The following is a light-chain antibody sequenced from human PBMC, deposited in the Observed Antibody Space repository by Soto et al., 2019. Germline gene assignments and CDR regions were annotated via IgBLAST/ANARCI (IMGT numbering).Light chain of an antibody. CDR2: GAS. V-gene: IGKV3-15*01. CDR3: QQYNNWLYT. CDR1: QSVSSN. J-gene: IGKJ2*01. Sequence: EIVMTQSPATLSVSPGERATLSGRASQSVSSNLAWYQQKSGQAPRLLIYGASTRSTGIPARFSGSGSGTEFTLSITSLQSEDFSIYYCQQYNNWLYTFGQGTKLEIK.